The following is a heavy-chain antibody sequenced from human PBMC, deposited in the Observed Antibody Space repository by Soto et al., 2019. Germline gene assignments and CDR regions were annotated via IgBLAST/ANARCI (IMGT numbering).Heavy chain of an antibody. V-gene: IGHV3-21*01. CDR3: ARDGGEAVAGTTYYYYGMDV. CDR1: GFTFSSYS. Sequence: GGSLRLSCAASGFTFSSYSMNWVRQAPGKGLEWVSSISSSSSYIYYADSVKGRFTISRDNAKNSLYLQMNSLRAEDTAVYYCARDGGEAVAGTTYYYYGMDVWGQGTTVTVSS. J-gene: IGHJ6*02. D-gene: IGHD6-19*01. CDR2: ISSSSSYI.